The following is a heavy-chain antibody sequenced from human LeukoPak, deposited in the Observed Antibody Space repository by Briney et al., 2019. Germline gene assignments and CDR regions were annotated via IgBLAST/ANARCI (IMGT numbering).Heavy chain of an antibody. CDR2: MYYSGGT. Sequence: PSETMSLTSTVYGGSISSSSYYWDWIRQPPGKGLEWIGAMYYSGGTYYNPSLKSRVTIYVDTSKNQFSLKLNSVTAADTAVYYCARLAYDNSGYYYFDYWGQGTLVTVSS. CDR1: GGSISSSSYY. V-gene: IGHV4-39*01. CDR3: ARLAYDNSGYYYFDY. D-gene: IGHD3-22*01. J-gene: IGHJ4*02.